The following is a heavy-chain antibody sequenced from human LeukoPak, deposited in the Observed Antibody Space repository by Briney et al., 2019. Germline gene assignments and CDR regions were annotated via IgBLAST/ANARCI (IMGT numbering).Heavy chain of an antibody. J-gene: IGHJ4*02. V-gene: IGHV1-69*04. Sequence: ASVKVSCKASGGTFSSYAISWVRQAPGQGLEWMGRIIPILGIANYAQKFQSRVTITADKSTSTAYMELSSLRSEDTAVYYCASLVGATYFDYWGQGTLVTVSS. D-gene: IGHD1-26*01. CDR1: GGTFSSYA. CDR2: IIPILGIA. CDR3: ASLVGATYFDY.